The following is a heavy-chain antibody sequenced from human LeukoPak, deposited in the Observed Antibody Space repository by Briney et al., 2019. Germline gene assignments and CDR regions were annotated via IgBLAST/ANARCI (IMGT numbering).Heavy chain of an antibody. CDR1: GFTFSSFA. V-gene: IGHV3-23*01. Sequence: PGGSLRLSCAASGFTFSSFAMTWVRQAPGKVLELVSSIIGTGVGAFYADSVKGRFTISRDNSKNPLYLQMNSLRADDTAVYYCAKGKAYNNLDWFDPWGQGTLVTVSS. CDR3: AKGKAYNNLDWFDP. CDR2: IIGTGVGA. D-gene: IGHD4-11*01. J-gene: IGHJ5*02.